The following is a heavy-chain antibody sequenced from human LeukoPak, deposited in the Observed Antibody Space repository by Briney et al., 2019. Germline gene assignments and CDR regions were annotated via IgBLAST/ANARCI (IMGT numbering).Heavy chain of an antibody. V-gene: IGHV3-74*01. J-gene: IGHJ4*02. D-gene: IGHD2-15*01. Sequence: GGSLRLSCEASGFTFRSYWMHWVRQAPGKGLVWVSGINGDGSTTDYADSVWGRFTISRDNAKNTLYLQLHSLRDEDTAVYYCIRGSGGWAHWGQGALVTVSS. CDR2: INGDGSTT. CDR1: GFTFRSYW. CDR3: IRGSGGWAH.